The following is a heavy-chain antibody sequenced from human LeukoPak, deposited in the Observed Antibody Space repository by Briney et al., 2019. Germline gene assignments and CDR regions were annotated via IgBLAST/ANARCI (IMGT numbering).Heavy chain of an antibody. J-gene: IGHJ5*02. CDR1: GYTFTSSA. D-gene: IGHD3-10*01. V-gene: IGHV1-18*01. CDR3: ARDRVARYYYGSVSYLRVKGFDP. Sequence: ASVKVSCKASGYTFTSSAMSWVRQAPGQRLEWIGWIIVYSGNTNYAQKLQDRVTMTTDTSTSTAYMELSSLRSDDTAVYYCARDRVARYYYGSVSYLRVKGFDPWGQGTLVTVSS. CDR2: IIVYSGNT.